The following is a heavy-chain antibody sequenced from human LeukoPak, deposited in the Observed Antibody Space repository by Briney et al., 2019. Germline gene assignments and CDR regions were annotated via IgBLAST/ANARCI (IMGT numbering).Heavy chain of an antibody. D-gene: IGHD6-19*01. V-gene: IGHV3-48*03. CDR1: GFTFSSYE. CDR2: ISSSGSTI. J-gene: IGHJ4*02. CDR3: ARVVHSSGWYWCEECLSYFDY. Sequence: GGSLRLSCAASGFTFSSYEMNWVRQAPGKGLEWVSYISSSGSTIYYADSVKGRFTISRDNAENSLYLQMNSLRAEDTAVYYCARVVHSSGWYWCEECLSYFDYWGQGTLVTVSS.